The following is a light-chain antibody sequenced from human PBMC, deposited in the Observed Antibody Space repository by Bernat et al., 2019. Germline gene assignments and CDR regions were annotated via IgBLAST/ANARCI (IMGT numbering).Light chain of an antibody. CDR1: SSDVGAYNY. V-gene: IGLV2-8*01. Sequence: QSALTQPPSASGSPGQSVTVSCTGTSSDVGAYNYVSWYQQYPGKAPKLIIYEVHKRPSGVPARFSGSTSGNTAFLTVSGLQAEDEADYYCSSNVGLSNYLFGGGTQVTVL. CDR2: EVH. CDR3: SSNVGLSNYL. J-gene: IGLJ1*01.